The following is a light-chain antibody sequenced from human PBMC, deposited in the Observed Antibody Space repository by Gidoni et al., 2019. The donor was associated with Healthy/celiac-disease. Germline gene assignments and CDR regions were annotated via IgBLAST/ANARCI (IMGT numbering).Light chain of an antibody. CDR1: SSNIGSNY. V-gene: IGLV1-47*01. CDR3: AAWDDSLSEV. CDR2: RNN. J-gene: IGLJ1*01. Sequence: SVLTQPPSASGTPGQRVTISCSGSSSNIGSNYVYWYQQLPGTAPKLLIYRNNQRPSGVHDRFSGSKSGTSASLAISGLRSEDEADYYCAAWDDSLSEVFGTGTKVTVL.